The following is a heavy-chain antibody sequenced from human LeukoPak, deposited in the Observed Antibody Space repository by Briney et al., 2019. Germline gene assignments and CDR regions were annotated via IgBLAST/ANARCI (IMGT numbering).Heavy chain of an antibody. CDR3: ARGGGNCLDY. D-gene: IGHD3-16*01. Sequence: GGSLRLSCAASGFTFNNYPMHWVRQAPGKGLEWVAVISYDGSNKYYADSVKGRFTISRNNSKNTLYLQMNSLRAEDTAVYYCARGGGNCLDYWGQGTLVAVSS. CDR2: ISYDGSNK. V-gene: IGHV3-30-3*01. CDR1: GFTFNNYP. J-gene: IGHJ4*02.